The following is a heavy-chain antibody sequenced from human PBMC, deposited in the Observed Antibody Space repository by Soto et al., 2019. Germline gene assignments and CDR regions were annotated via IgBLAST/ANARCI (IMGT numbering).Heavy chain of an antibody. J-gene: IGHJ5*02. CDR2: IIPIFGTA. CDR3: AKDPPYGDPGWFDP. CDR1: GGTFSSYA. V-gene: IGHV1-69*06. Sequence: GASVKVSCKTSGGTFSSYAISWVRQAPGQGLEWMGGIIPIFGTANYAQKFQGRVTITADKSTSTAYMELNSLRAEDTAVYYCAKDPPYGDPGWFDPWGQGTLVTSPQ. D-gene: IGHD4-17*01.